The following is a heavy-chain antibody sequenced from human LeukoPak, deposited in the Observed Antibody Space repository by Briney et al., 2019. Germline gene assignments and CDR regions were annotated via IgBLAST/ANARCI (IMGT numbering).Heavy chain of an antibody. CDR2: ISDGSRDT. V-gene: IGHV3-23*01. Sequence: GGSLRLSCATSGFTFSSFTMNWVRQAPGKGVEWVSTISDGSRDTHYAGSVKGRFTISRDDSQNIVYLQMDSLRAEDTALYYCTTRLRNHFDYWGQGAQVTVSS. CDR3: TTRLRNHFDY. D-gene: IGHD5-12*01. CDR1: GFTFSSFT. J-gene: IGHJ4*02.